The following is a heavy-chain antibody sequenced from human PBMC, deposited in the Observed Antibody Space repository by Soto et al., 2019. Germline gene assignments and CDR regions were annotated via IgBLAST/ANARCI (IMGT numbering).Heavy chain of an antibody. CDR1: GFTFTSSA. V-gene: IGHV1-58*01. J-gene: IGHJ6*02. CDR2: IVVGSGNT. Sequence: SVKVSCKASGFTFTSSAVQWVRQARGQRLEWIGWIVVGSGNTNYAQKFQERVTITRDMYTSTAYMELSSLRSEDTAVYYCAADPTASCSSTSCYNYYYRMDVWGQGTTVTVSS. D-gene: IGHD2-2*02. CDR3: AADPTASCSSTSCYNYYYRMDV.